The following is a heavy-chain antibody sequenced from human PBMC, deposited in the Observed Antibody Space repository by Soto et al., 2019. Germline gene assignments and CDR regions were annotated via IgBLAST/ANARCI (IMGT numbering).Heavy chain of an antibody. D-gene: IGHD2-21*02. Sequence: GGSLRPSCAVSGFSVSSTFMNWVRQATGKGLEWVAVIHSGGNTFYGDSVKGRFTISRDNSKNMVYLQMTSLRGEDTAVYFCARALVTTPPRTFDYWGQGTLVTVSS. V-gene: IGHV3-66*01. CDR1: GFSVSSTF. CDR3: ARALVTTPPRTFDY. CDR2: IHSGGNT. J-gene: IGHJ4*02.